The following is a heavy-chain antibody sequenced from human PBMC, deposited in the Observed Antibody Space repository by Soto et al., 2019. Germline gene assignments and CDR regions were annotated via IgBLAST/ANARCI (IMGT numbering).Heavy chain of an antibody. V-gene: IGHV3-21*06. J-gene: IGHJ4*02. CDR3: ARESEDLTSNFDY. CDR2: ISSTTNYI. Sequence: LRLSCAASGFTFSSYAMHWVRQAPGKGLEWVSSISSTTNYIYYGDSMKGRFTISRDNAKNSLYLEMNSLRAEDTAVYYCARESEDLTSNFDYWGQGTLVTVSS. CDR1: GFTFSSYA.